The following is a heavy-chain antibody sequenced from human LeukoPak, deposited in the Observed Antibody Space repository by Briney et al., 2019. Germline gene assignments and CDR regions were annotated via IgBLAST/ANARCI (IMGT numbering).Heavy chain of an antibody. CDR2: INPSGGST. CDR1: GYTFTSYY. Sequence: ASVKVSCKASGYTFTSYYMHWVRRAPGQGLEWMGIINPSGGSTSYAQKFQGRVTMTRDTSTSTVYMELSSLRSEDTAVYYCARDWGVGAKEYYFDYWGQGTLVTVSS. D-gene: IGHD1-26*01. CDR3: ARDWGVGAKEYYFDY. J-gene: IGHJ4*02. V-gene: IGHV1-46*01.